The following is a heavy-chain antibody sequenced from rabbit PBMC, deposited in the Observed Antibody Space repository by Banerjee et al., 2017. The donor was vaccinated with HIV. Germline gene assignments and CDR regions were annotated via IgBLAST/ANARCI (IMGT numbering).Heavy chain of an antibody. Sequence: QSLEESGGGLVKPGGTLTLTCKASGIDFSSSYWICWVRQAPGKGLEWIACIYAGSSGNTYYASWAKGRFTISKTSSTTVTLQMTSLTAADTATYFCARSPYVGYSSANDLWGQGTLVT. CDR1: GIDFSSSYW. CDR3: ARSPYVGYSSANDL. CDR2: IYAGSSGNT. V-gene: IGHV1S40*01. J-gene: IGHJ6*01. D-gene: IGHD7-1*01.